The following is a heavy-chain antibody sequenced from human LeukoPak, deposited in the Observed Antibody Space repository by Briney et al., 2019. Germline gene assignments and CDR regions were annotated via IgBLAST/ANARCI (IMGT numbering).Heavy chain of an antibody. CDR1: GYTFTNYA. D-gene: IGHD2-2*01. J-gene: IGHJ6*03. V-gene: IGHV7-4-1*02. CDR3: AREAHCSSTSCYSMDV. Sequence: ASVKVSCKASGYTFTNYAVNWVRQAPGQGLEWMGWINTNTGNPTYAQGFTGRFVFSLDTSVSTAYLQISCLKAEDTAVYYCAREAHCSSTSCYSMDVWGKGTTVTVSS. CDR2: INTNTGNP.